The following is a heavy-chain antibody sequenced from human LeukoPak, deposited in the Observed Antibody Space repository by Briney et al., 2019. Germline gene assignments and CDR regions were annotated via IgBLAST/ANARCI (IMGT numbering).Heavy chain of an antibody. CDR3: AKDLGDFWSGYRGSLYYGMDV. J-gene: IGHJ6*02. Sequence: GGPLRLSCAASGFTFDDYAMHWVRQAPGKGLEWVSGISWNSGSIGYADSVKGRFTISRDNAKNSLYLQMNSLRAEDTALYYCAKDLGDFWSGYRGSLYYGMDVWGQGTTVTVSS. CDR1: GFTFDDYA. V-gene: IGHV3-9*01. D-gene: IGHD3-3*01. CDR2: ISWNSGSI.